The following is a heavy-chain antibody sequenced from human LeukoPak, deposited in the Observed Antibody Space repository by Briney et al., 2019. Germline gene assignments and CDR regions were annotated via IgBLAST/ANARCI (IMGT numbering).Heavy chain of an antibody. CDR2: ISSSSSTI. Sequence: GGSLRLFCAASGFTFSSYGMIWVRQAPGKGLEWVSYISSSSSTIYYADSVKGRFTISRDNAKNSLYPQMNILRAEDTAVYYCAKVVSGSGALDAFHSWRQGTMVSVSS. V-gene: IGHV3-48*04. CDR1: GFTFSSYG. CDR3: AKVVSGSGALDAFHS. D-gene: IGHD4-17*01. J-gene: IGHJ3*02.